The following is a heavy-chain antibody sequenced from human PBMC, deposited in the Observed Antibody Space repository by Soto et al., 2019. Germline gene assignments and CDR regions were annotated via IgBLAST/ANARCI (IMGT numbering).Heavy chain of an antibody. J-gene: IGHJ4*02. D-gene: IGHD6-13*01. Sequence: SVKVSCKASGGTFSSYRFNWVRQARGQGLEWLGGIVPTYRTADYAQKFQGRVTITADESTRTVYMELSSLKSQDTALYYCARDSGAKLSSSWGQGTLVTVSS. CDR2: IVPTYRTA. CDR3: ARDSGAKLSSS. V-gene: IGHV1-69*13. CDR1: GGTFSSYR.